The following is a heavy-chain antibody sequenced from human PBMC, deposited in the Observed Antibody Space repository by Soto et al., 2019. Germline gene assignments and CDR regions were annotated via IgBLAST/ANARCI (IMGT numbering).Heavy chain of an antibody. J-gene: IGHJ4*02. CDR2: FDPEDGET. D-gene: IGHD3-22*01. V-gene: IGHV1-24*01. CDR1: GYTLNEFS. CDR3: ARVTKGYYHDSSGYLDAFDY. Sequence: ASVKVSCKISGYTLNEFSMHWVRQAPGKGLEWMGGFDPEDGETIYAQKLQGRVTMTEDTSTDTAYMELSSLRSEDTAVYYCARVTKGYYHDSSGYLDAFDYWGQGTLVTVSS.